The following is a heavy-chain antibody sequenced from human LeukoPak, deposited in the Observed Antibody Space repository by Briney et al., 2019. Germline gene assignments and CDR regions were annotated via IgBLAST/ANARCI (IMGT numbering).Heavy chain of an antibody. Sequence: SQTLSLTCTVSGGSISSGSYYWSWIRQPAGKGLEWIGRIYTSGSTNYNPSLKSRVTISVVTSKNQFSLKLSSVTAADTAVYYCARDRYLPIFGVVRYYYGMDVWGQGTTVTVSS. J-gene: IGHJ6*02. CDR1: GGSISSGSYY. CDR2: IYTSGST. V-gene: IGHV4-61*02. D-gene: IGHD3-3*01. CDR3: ARDRYLPIFGVVRYYYGMDV.